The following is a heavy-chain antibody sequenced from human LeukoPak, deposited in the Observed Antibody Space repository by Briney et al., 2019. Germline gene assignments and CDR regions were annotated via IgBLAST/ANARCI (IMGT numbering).Heavy chain of an antibody. V-gene: IGHV3-30*18. Sequence: GGSLRLSCAASGFTFSSYAMHWVRQAPGKGLGWVGLISFDGSKKYYADSVKGRFTISRDNSKNTLYLEMNSLRAEDTAVYYCAKGGSRGAFDIWGQGTMVTVSS. CDR2: ISFDGSKK. CDR3: AKGGSRGAFDI. J-gene: IGHJ3*02. D-gene: IGHD3-16*01. CDR1: GFTFSSYA.